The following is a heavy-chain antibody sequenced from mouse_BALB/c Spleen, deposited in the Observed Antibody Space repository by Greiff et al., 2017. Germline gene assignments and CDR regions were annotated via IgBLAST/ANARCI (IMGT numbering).Heavy chain of an antibody. V-gene: IGHV1S81*02. CDR3: ARTANYYRSWFAY. D-gene: IGHD2-14*01. Sequence: VQLQQPGAELVKPGASVKLSCKASGYTFTSYWMHWVKQRPGQGLEWIGEINPSNGRTNYNEKFKSKATLTVDKSSSTAYMQLSSLTSEDSAVYYCARTANYYRSWFAYWGQGTLVTVSA. CDR1: GYTFTSYW. CDR2: INPSNGRT. J-gene: IGHJ3*01.